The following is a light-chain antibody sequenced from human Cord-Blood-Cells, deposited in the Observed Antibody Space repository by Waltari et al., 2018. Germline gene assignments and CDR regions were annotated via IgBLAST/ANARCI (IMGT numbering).Light chain of an antibody. CDR1: ARAVGVYNF. V-gene: IGLV2-14*01. CDR3: SSYTSSSTWV. J-gene: IGLJ3*02. CDR2: DVS. Sequence: QSALTQPAPCSGSPGQSIPTPRPGTARAVGVYNFVSWYQQPPGKAPKLMIYDVSNRPSGVSNRFSGSKSGNTASLTISGLQAEDEADYYCSSYTSSSTWVFGGGTKLTVL.